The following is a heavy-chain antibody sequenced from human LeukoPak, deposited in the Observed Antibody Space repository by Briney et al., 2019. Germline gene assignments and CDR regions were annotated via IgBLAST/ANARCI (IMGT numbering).Heavy chain of an antibody. V-gene: IGHV3-9*01. Sequence: AGGSLRLSCAASGFTFSSYAMHWVRQAPGKGLEWVSGISWNSGSIGYADSVKGRFTISRDNAKNSLYLQMNSLRAEDTALYYCAKSSIFGVVRDAFDIWGQGTMVTVSS. J-gene: IGHJ3*02. CDR1: GFTFSSYA. CDR2: ISWNSGSI. D-gene: IGHD3-3*01. CDR3: AKSSIFGVVRDAFDI.